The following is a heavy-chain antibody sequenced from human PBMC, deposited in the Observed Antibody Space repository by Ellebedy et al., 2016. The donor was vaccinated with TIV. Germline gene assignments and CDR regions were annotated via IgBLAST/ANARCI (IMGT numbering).Heavy chain of an antibody. CDR2: ISAYNGNT. J-gene: IGHJ4*02. D-gene: IGHD1-26*01. Sequence: ASVKVSXKASGGTFSSYAISWVRQAPGQGLEWMGWISAYNGNTNYAQKLQGRVTMTTDTSTSTAYMELRSLRSDDTAVYYCARAQNGGSYRRMYYFDYWGQGTLVTVSS. CDR1: GGTFSSYA. V-gene: IGHV1-18*01. CDR3: ARAQNGGSYRRMYYFDY.